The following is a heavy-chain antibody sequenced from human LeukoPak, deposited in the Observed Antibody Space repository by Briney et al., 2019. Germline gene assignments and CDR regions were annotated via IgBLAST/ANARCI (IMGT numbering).Heavy chain of an antibody. Sequence: GASVKVSCKASGYTFSSYDINWVRQATGQGLEWMGWMNPNSGNTGYAQKFQGRVTITRNTSISTAYMELSSLRSEDTAVYYCARGPYDSSGYRFDYWGQGTLVTVSS. J-gene: IGHJ4*02. CDR3: ARGPYDSSGYRFDY. CDR2: MNPNSGNT. V-gene: IGHV1-8*03. D-gene: IGHD3-22*01. CDR1: GYTFSSYD.